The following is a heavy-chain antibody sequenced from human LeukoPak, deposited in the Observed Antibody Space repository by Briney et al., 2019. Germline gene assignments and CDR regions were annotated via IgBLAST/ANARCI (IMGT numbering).Heavy chain of an antibody. J-gene: IGHJ4*02. CDR1: GVTFSSYW. CDR2: INSDRSST. D-gene: IGHD3-10*01. V-gene: IGHV3-74*01. Sequence: GGSLRLSCAASGVTFSSYWMQWVRQAPGKGLVWVSRINSDRSSTSYADSVKGRVTISRDNAKNTLFLQMNSLRAEDTAVYYCASGGVDYWGQGTLVTVSS. CDR3: ASGGVDY.